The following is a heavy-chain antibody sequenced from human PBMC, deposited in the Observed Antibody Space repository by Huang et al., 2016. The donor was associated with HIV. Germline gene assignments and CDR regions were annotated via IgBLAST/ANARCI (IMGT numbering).Heavy chain of an antibody. Sequence: QVQLVQSGAEVKKPGSSVKVSCKASGGTLSNHGFSWWGQAPGHGLEWMGGIIPGFGTKYYTTKFQGRVTITADESTSTVYMELSSLTPDDTAEYYCARVRGYSGSYYGMDVWGQGTTVTVSS. CDR1: GGTLSNHG. D-gene: IGHD1-26*01. CDR3: ARVRGYSGSYYGMDV. J-gene: IGHJ6*02. V-gene: IGHV1-69*01. CDR2: IIPGFGTK.